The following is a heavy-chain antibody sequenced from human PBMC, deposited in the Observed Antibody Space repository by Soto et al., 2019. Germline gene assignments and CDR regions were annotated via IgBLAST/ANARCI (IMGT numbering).Heavy chain of an antibody. V-gene: IGHV3-7*01. Sequence: GGSLRLSCAASGFTFSSYWMSWVRQAPGKGLEWVANIKQDGSEKYYVDSVKGRFTISRDNAKNSLYLQMNSLRAEDTAVYYCARDYPMVRGVIGLWGQGTLVTVSS. J-gene: IGHJ4*02. D-gene: IGHD3-10*01. CDR2: IKQDGSEK. CDR3: ARDYPMVRGVIGL. CDR1: GFTFSSYW.